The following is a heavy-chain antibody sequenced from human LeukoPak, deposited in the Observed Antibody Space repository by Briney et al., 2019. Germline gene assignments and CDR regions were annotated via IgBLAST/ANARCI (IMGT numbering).Heavy chain of an antibody. CDR1: GFTFSSYG. D-gene: IGHD1-20*01. J-gene: IGHJ4*02. Sequence: GGSLRLSCAASGFTFSSYGMHWVRQAPGKGLEWMAFIRYDGSNKYYADSVKGRFTISRDNSKNTLYLQMNSLRAEDTAVYYCVKGSGNWSGGGTLDYWGQGTLVTVSS. CDR3: VKGSGNWSGGGTLDY. CDR2: IRYDGSNK. V-gene: IGHV3-30*02.